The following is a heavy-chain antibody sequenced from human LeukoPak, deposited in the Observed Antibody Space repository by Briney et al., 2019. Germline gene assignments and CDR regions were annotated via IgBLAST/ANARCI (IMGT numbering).Heavy chain of an antibody. CDR2: IYYSGST. CDR1: GGSISSYY. Sequence: SETLSLTCTVSGGSISSYYWSWIRQPPGKGLEWIGNIYYSGSTNYNPSLKSRVTISGDTSKNLFSLTLSSVTAADTALYYCARDGKEGGYNYDYWGQGTLVTVSS. J-gene: IGHJ4*02. V-gene: IGHV4-59*12. D-gene: IGHD5-24*01. CDR3: ARDGKEGGYNYDY.